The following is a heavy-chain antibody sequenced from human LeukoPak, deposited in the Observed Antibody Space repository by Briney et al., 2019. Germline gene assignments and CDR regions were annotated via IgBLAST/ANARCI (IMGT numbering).Heavy chain of an antibody. CDR3: ARDLSGSTEIDY. Sequence: ASVKVSCKASGYTFTGYYMHWVRQAPGQGLEWMGWINPNSGGTNYAQKFQGRVTMPRDTSISTAYMELSRLRSDDTAVYYCARDLSGSTEIDYWGQGTLVTVSS. J-gene: IGHJ4*02. D-gene: IGHD1-26*01. V-gene: IGHV1-2*02. CDR1: GYTFTGYY. CDR2: INPNSGGT.